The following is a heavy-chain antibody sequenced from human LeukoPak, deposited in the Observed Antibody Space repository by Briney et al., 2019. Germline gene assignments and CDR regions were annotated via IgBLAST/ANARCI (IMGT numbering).Heavy chain of an antibody. Sequence: GGSLRLSCAASGFTFSENYMSWIRQAPGKGLEWVSYISNSGSQINYGDSVKGRFTISRDNAKSSVYLQMNSLRAEDTAVYYCARDIFKQWPVLDHWGQGTLVTVSS. CDR1: GFTFSENY. CDR2: ISNSGSQI. J-gene: IGHJ4*02. D-gene: IGHD6-19*01. V-gene: IGHV3-11*01. CDR3: ARDIFKQWPVLDH.